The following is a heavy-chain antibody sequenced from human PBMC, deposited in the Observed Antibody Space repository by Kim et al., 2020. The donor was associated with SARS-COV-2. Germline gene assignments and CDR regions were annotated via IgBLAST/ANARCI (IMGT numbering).Heavy chain of an antibody. CDR3: ARDAGVWATINYYYYGMDV. Sequence: GGSLRLSCAASGFTFSSYWMSWVRQAPGKGLEWVANIKQDGSEKYYVDSVKGRFTISRDNAKNSLYLQMNSLRAEDTAVYYCARDAGVWATINYYYYGMDVWGQGTTVTVSS. V-gene: IGHV3-7*03. D-gene: IGHD5-12*01. CDR1: GFTFSSYW. CDR2: IKQDGSEK. J-gene: IGHJ6*02.